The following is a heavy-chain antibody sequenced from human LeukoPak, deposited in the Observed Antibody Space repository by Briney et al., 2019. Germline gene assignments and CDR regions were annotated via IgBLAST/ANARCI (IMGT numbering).Heavy chain of an antibody. V-gene: IGHV1-24*01. D-gene: IGHD4-17*01. Sequence: ASVKVSCKVSGYTLTELSMHWVRQAPGKGLEWMGGFDPEDGETIYAQKFQGRVTMTEDTSTDTAYMELSSLRSEDTAVYYCATRRGKHDYGDYWELDYWGQGTLVTVSS. J-gene: IGHJ4*02. CDR2: FDPEDGET. CDR1: GYTLTELS. CDR3: ATRRGKHDYGDYWELDY.